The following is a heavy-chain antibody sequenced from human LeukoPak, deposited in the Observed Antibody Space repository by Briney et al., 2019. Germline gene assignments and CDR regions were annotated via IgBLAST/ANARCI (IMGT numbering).Heavy chain of an antibody. CDR1: GFTFSSYS. CDR2: ISSSSSYI. J-gene: IGHJ6*02. V-gene: IGHV3-21*01. Sequence: PGGSLRLSCAASGFTFSSYSMNWVRQAPGKGLEWVSSISSSSSYIYYADSVKGRFTISRDNAKNSLYLQMNSLRAEDTAVYYCARGNPGSMIVVVNYYYYYGMDVWGQGTTVTVSS. CDR3: ARGNPGSMIVVVNYYYYYGMDV. D-gene: IGHD3-22*01.